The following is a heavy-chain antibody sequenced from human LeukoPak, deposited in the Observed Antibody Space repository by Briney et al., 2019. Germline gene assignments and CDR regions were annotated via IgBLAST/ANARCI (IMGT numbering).Heavy chain of an antibody. D-gene: IGHD5-18*01. CDR1: GGTFSSYA. J-gene: IGHJ4*02. CDR3: AVSESADTAMVPPDY. V-gene: IGHV1-69*06. Sequence: GASVKVSCKASGGTFSSYAISWVRQAPGQGLEWMGGIIPIFGTANYAQKFQGRVTITADKSTSTAYMELSSLRSEDTAVYYCAVSESADTAMVPPDYWGQGTLVTVSS. CDR2: IIPIFGTA.